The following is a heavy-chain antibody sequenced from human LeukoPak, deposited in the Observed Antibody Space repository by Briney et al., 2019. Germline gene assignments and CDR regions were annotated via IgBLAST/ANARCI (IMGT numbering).Heavy chain of an antibody. D-gene: IGHD6-19*01. Sequence: SVNVSCKSSGYTFTDYYIHWVRQAPGQGLEWMGWINPNSGDTKNSQNFQDRVTMTRDTSINTAYMELSSLRSDDTAVYYCVREGKYSSGWYEPLDSWGQGTLVTVSS. CDR2: INPNSGDT. J-gene: IGHJ4*02. CDR1: GYTFTDYY. V-gene: IGHV1-2*02. CDR3: VREGKYSSGWYEPLDS.